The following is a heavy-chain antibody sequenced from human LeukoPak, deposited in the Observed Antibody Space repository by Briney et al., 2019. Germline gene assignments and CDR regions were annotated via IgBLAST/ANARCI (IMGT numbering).Heavy chain of an antibody. V-gene: IGHV3-15*01. CDR3: TTDHGWSPY. CDR1: GFTFSNAW. CDR2: IKSKADGGTT. D-gene: IGHD2-15*01. Sequence: GSLRLSFAASGFTFSNAWMSWVRQAPGKGLEWVGRIKSKADGGTTDYAAPVKGRFTVSRDDSKNTLYLQVNSLKTEDTAIYYCTTDHGWSPYWGQGTLVTVSS. J-gene: IGHJ4*02.